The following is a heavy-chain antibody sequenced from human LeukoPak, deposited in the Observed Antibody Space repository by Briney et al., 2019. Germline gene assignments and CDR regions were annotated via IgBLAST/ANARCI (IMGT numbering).Heavy chain of an antibody. CDR3: ARGRYCSGGSCRTYYYMDV. D-gene: IGHD2-15*01. Sequence: GGSLRLSCAASGFTLSSSSMNWVRQAPGKGLEWVSSISSSSSYIYYADSVKGRFTISRDNAKNSLYLQMNSLRAEDTAVYYCARGRYCSGGSCRTYYYMDVWGKGTTVTVSS. CDR2: ISSSSSYI. CDR1: GFTLSSSS. J-gene: IGHJ6*03. V-gene: IGHV3-21*01.